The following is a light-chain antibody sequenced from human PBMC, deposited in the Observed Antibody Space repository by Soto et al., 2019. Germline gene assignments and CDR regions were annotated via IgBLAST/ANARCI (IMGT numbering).Light chain of an antibody. CDR3: QQYYSTPWT. J-gene: IGKJ2*02. CDR2: WAS. Sequence: DIVMTQSPDSLAVSLGERATINCKSSQSVLYSSNNKNYLAWYQQKPGQPPKLLIYWASTRESGVPDRFSGSGSGTYFTLTISSLQAEDVAVYYCQQYYSTPWTFGQGTKLEIK. CDR1: QSVLYSSNNKNY. V-gene: IGKV4-1*01.